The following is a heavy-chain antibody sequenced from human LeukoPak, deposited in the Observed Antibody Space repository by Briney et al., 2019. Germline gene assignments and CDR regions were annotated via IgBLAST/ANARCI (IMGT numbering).Heavy chain of an antibody. CDR2: IYPGDSDT. V-gene: IGHV5-51*01. J-gene: IGHJ4*02. CDR1: GYSFTSYW. Sequence: RGESLKISCKGSGYSFTSYWISWVRQMPGKGLEWMGIIYPGDSDTRYSPSFQGQVTISADKSISTAYLQWSSLKASDTAMYYCARRYSLHHPTPFDYWGQGTLVTVSS. D-gene: IGHD2-21*01. CDR3: ARRYSLHHPTPFDY.